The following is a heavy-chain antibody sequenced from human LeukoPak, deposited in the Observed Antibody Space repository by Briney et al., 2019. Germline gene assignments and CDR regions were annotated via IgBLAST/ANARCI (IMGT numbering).Heavy chain of an antibody. Sequence: GGSLRLSCAASGFTFRSYNMNWVRQAPGKRPEWVSSISSSSSSIYYADSVKGRFTISRDNAKNSLYLQMNSLRAEDTALYYCARGASRADYWGQGTLVTVSS. CDR2: ISSSSSSI. CDR3: ARGASRADY. J-gene: IGHJ4*02. CDR1: GFTFRSYN. V-gene: IGHV3-21*01.